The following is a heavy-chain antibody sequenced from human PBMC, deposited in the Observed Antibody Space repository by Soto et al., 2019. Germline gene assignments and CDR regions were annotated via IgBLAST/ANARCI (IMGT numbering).Heavy chain of an antibody. V-gene: IGHV1-69*19. CDR2: ISPMFGAA. CDR1: GGTFNTYA. D-gene: IGHD3-10*01. CDR3: AREVQVHTPAFVY. Sequence: QVQLVQSGAEMKKPGSSVKVSCQSSGGTFNTYAMNWVRQAPGQGPEWMGDISPMFGAANYAPKFQGRVTIPADESTGTSYMQLSSLPSEDTALYFCAREVQVHTPAFVYWGQGTLVTVSS. J-gene: IGHJ4*02.